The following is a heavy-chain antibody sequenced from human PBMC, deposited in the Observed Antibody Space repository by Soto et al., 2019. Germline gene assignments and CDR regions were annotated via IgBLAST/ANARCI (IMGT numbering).Heavy chain of an antibody. D-gene: IGHD3-10*01. CDR3: ARGTYYYGSGSYYNPYYFDY. CDR2: ISAYNGNT. Sequence: QVQLVQSGAEVKKPGASVKVSCKASGYTFTSYGISWVRQAPGQGLEWMGWISAYNGNTNYAQKLQGSVTMTTDTSTSTAYMELRSLRSDDTAVYYCARGTYYYGSGSYYNPYYFDYWGQGTLVTVSS. J-gene: IGHJ4*02. CDR1: GYTFTSYG. V-gene: IGHV1-18*01.